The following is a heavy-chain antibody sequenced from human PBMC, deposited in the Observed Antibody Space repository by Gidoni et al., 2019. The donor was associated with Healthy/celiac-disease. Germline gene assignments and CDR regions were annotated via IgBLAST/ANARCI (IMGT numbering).Heavy chain of an antibody. D-gene: IGHD4-4*01. Sequence: EVQLVESGGVVVQPGGSLRLSCAASGFTLDDYTMHWVRQAPGKGLEWVSLISWDGGSTYYADSVKGRFTISRDNSKNSLYLQMNSLRTEDTALYYCAKGMVTTDWYFDLWGRGTLVTVSS. J-gene: IGHJ2*01. CDR1: GFTLDDYT. CDR3: AKGMVTTDWYFDL. CDR2: ISWDGGST. V-gene: IGHV3-43*01.